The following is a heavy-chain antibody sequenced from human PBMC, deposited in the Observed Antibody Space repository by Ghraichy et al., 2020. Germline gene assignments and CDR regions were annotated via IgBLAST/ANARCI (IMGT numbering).Heavy chain of an antibody. V-gene: IGHV4-34*01. CDR2: INHSGST. CDR1: GGSFSGYY. CDR3: ARALSQVWGSLKPFDY. Sequence: SETLSLTCAVYGGSFSGYYWSWIRQPPGKGLEWIGEINHSGSTNYNPSLKCRVTISVDTSKNQFSLKLSSVTAADTAVYYCARALSQVWGSLKPFDYWGQGTLVTVSS. D-gene: IGHD3-16*01. J-gene: IGHJ4*02.